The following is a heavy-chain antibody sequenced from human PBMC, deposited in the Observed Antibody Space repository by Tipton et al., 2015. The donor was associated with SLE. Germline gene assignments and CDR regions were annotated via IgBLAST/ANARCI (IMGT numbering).Heavy chain of an antibody. CDR2: SSDYNAST. CDR1: GYTFTTYG. Sequence: QLVQSGAEVKKPGASVKVSCKASGYTFTTYGINWVRQAPGQGLEWLGWSSDYNASTNYAQNLQGRVTMTTDTSTSTAYMELRSLRSDDTAVYYCAAFSWAWDAFDIWGLGTMVTVSS. V-gene: IGHV1-18*01. J-gene: IGHJ3*02. CDR3: AAFSWAWDAFDI. D-gene: IGHD7-27*01.